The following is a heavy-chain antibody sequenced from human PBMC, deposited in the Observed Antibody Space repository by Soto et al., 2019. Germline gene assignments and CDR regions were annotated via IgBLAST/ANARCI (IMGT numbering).Heavy chain of an antibody. J-gene: IGHJ4*02. D-gene: IGHD6-13*01. Sequence: PSETLSLTCTVSGGSISSNYWTWIRQPPGKGLEWIGYVYNSGSTNYNPSLKSRVTISEETSKSQFSLKVNSMTAADTAVYYCARYRREAVAGYTLDNWGQGTLVTVSS. CDR1: GGSISSNY. CDR3: ARYRREAVAGYTLDN. V-gene: IGHV4-59*01. CDR2: VYNSGST.